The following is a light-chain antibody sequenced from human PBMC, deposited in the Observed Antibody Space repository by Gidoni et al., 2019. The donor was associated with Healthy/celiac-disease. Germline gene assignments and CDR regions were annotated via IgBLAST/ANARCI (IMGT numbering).Light chain of an antibody. CDR2: AAS. Sequence: IQMTQSPSSLSASVGDRVTITCRASQSISSYLNWYQQKPGKAPKRLIYAASSLQSGVPSRFSGSGSGTDFTLTISSLQPEDFATYYCQQSYSTPQITFXPXTKVDIK. V-gene: IGKV1-39*01. CDR3: QQSYSTPQIT. J-gene: IGKJ3*01. CDR1: QSISSY.